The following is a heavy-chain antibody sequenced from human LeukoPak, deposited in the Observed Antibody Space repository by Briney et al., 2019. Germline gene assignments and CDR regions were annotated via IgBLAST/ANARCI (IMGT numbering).Heavy chain of an antibody. Sequence: AGGSLRLSCAASGFTFSSYAMNWVRQAPGKGLEWVSTISGGGGSTYYADSVKGRFTISRDNSKNTLYLQMNSLRAEDTAVYYCALRAGGSYYGYFDYWGQGTLVTVSS. CDR3: ALRAGGSYYGYFDY. V-gene: IGHV3-23*01. CDR2: ISGGGGST. D-gene: IGHD1-26*01. J-gene: IGHJ4*02. CDR1: GFTFSSYA.